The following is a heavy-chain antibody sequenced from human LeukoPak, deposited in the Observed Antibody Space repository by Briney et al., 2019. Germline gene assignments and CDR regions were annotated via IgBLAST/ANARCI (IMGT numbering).Heavy chain of an antibody. Sequence: SETPSLTCTVSGGSISSYYWSWIRQPPGKGLEWIGYIYYSGSTNYNPSLKSRVTISVDTSKNQFSLKLSSVTAADTAVYYCARVQRGYFDYWGQGTLVTVSS. CDR2: IYYSGST. V-gene: IGHV4-59*01. CDR1: GGSISSYY. CDR3: ARVQRGYFDY. D-gene: IGHD6-25*01. J-gene: IGHJ4*02.